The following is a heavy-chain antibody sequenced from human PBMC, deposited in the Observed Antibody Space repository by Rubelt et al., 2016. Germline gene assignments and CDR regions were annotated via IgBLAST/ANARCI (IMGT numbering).Heavy chain of an antibody. CDR3: ARGNSGYDYGLDY. Sequence: VQLVQSGAEVKKPGESLKISCKGSGYTFTGYYMHWVRQAPGQGLEWMGWINPNSGGTNYAQKFHGRVTMTRDTSVSTAYMELSRLTSDDTAVYYCARGNSGYDYGLDYWGQGTLVTVSS. CDR2: INPNSGGT. D-gene: IGHD5-12*01. V-gene: IGHV1-2*02. J-gene: IGHJ4*02. CDR1: GYTFTGYY.